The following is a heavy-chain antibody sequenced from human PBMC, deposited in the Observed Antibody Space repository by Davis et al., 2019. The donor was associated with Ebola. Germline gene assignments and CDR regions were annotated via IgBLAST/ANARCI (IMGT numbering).Heavy chain of an antibody. D-gene: IGHD2-8*01. V-gene: IGHV3-11*01. Sequence: GESLKISCAASGFTFSDYYMSWIRQAPGKGLEWVSYISSSGSTIYYADSVKGRFTISRDNSKNTLYLQMNSLRAEDTAVYYCAKVVLMVYAIPEAFDYWGQGTLVTVSS. CDR1: GFTFSDYY. CDR3: AKVVLMVYAIPEAFDY. CDR2: ISSSGSTI. J-gene: IGHJ4*02.